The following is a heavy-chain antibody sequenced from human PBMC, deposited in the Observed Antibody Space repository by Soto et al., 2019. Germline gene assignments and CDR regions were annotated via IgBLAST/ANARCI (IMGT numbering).Heavy chain of an antibody. D-gene: IGHD2-2*01. V-gene: IGHV3-74*01. CDR1: GFTFSTYW. J-gene: IGHJ4*02. CDR2: INGDGSDT. Sequence: EVQLVESGGVLVQPGGSLRLSCAASGFTFSTYWMHWVRQAPGKGLVWVSRINGDGSDTVYTDFVKGRFTSSRDNAKNTLYLQMNSLRAEDTAVYYCTRSITGFSYADSWGRGNLVTVSS. CDR3: TRSITGFSYADS.